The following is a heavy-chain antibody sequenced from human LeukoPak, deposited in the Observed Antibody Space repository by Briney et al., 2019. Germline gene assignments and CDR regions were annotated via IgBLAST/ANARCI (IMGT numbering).Heavy chain of an antibody. CDR2: INHSGST. CDR3: AVYPPQPHYD. Sequence: SETLSLTCAVYGGSFSGYYWSWIRQPPGKGLEWIGEINHSGSTNYSPSLKSRVTISVDTSKNRFSLKLSSVTAADTAVYYCAVYPPQPHYDWGQGTTVTVSS. CDR1: GGSFSGYY. J-gene: IGHJ6*02. V-gene: IGHV4-34*01. D-gene: IGHD3-3*01.